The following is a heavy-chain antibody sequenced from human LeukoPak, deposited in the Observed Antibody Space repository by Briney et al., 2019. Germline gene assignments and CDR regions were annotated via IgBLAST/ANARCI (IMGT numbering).Heavy chain of an antibody. CDR1: GFTFTSSA. Sequence: SVKVSCKASGFTFTSSAVQWVRQARGQRLEWMGWIVVGSGDTNSAQKFQERVTITRDMSTRTAYMELSSLRSEDTAVYYCGADSMPRGVFSYAFDIWGQGTMVTVSS. J-gene: IGHJ3*02. V-gene: IGHV1-58*01. D-gene: IGHD3-10*01. CDR3: GADSMPRGVFSYAFDI. CDR2: IVVGSGDT.